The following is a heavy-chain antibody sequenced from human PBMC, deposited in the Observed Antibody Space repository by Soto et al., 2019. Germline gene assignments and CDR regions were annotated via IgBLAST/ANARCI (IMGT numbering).Heavy chain of an antibody. CDR3: AYGYCSGGSCYALDY. V-gene: IGHV3-30*03. J-gene: IGHJ4*02. D-gene: IGHD2-15*01. Sequence: GGSLRLSCAASGFTFSSYGMHWVRQAPGKGLEWVAVISYDGSNKYYADSVKGRFTISRDNSKNTLYLQMDSLRAEDTAVYYCAYGYCSGGSCYALDYWGQGTLVTVSS. CDR2: ISYDGSNK. CDR1: GFTFSSYG.